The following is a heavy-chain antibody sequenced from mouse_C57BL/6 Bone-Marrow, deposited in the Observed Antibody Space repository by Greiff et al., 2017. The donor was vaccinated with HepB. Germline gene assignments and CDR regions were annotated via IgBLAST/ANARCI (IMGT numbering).Heavy chain of an antibody. CDR2: INPGSGGT. J-gene: IGHJ3*01. CDR3: AGGYYGDSLAWFAY. V-gene: IGHV1-54*01. Sequence: QVQLQQPGAELVRPGTSVKVSCKASGYAFTNYLIEWVKQRPGQGLEWIGVINPGSGGTNYNEKFKGKATLTADKSSSTAYMQLSSLTSEDSAVYFCAGGYYGDSLAWFAYWGQGTLVTVSA. CDR1: GYAFTNYL. D-gene: IGHD1-1*02.